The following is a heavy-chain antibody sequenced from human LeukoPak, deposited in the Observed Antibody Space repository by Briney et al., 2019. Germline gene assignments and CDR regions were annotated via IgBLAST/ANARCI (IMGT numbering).Heavy chain of an antibody. CDR1: GGSFSGYY. J-gene: IGHJ3*01. CDR2: INHSGST. CDR3: ARGAPRAFDF. Sequence: SETLSLTCVVYGGSFSGYYWSWIRQPPGKGLEWIGEINHSGSTNYNPSLKSRVTISVDTSKHQFSLKLSSVTAADTAVYYCARGAPRAFDFCVQGTMVTVSS. V-gene: IGHV4-34*01.